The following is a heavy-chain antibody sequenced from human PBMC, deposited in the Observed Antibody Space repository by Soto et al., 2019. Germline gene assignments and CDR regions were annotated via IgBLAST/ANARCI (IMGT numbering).Heavy chain of an antibody. CDR1: GGSISSYY. D-gene: IGHD6-13*01. J-gene: IGHJ4*02. CDR2: IYTSGST. V-gene: IGHV4-4*07. Sequence: SETLSLTCTVSGGSISSYYWSWIRQPAGKGLEWIGRIYTSGSTNYNPSLKSRVTMSVDTSKNQFSLKLSSVTAADTAVYYCARDKAAAGTSDYWGQETLVTISS. CDR3: ARDKAAAGTSDY.